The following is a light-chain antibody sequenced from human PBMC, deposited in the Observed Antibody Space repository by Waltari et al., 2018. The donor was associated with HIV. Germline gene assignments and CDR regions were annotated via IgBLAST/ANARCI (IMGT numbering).Light chain of an antibody. CDR3: QQSFSIPLT. J-gene: IGKJ4*01. Sequence: DIQMTQSTSSLSASVGDRVTLTCRASQGITSYLNWYQQKPGKAPKLLIYGTTSLQSGVPSRFSGSGFGTDFTLTVSSLQPEDSATYYCQQSFSIPLTFGGGTKVEIK. CDR1: QGITSY. CDR2: GTT. V-gene: IGKV1-39*01.